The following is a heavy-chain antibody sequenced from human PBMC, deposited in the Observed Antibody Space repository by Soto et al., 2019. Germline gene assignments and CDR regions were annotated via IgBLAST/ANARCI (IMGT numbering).Heavy chain of an antibody. CDR1: GYSFTSYW. CDR3: ARTGTTTGHYYSYGMDV. Sequence: PGESLKISCKGSGYSFTSYWIGWVRQMAGKGLEWMGIIYPGDSDTRYSPSFQGQVTISADKSISTAYLQWSSLKASDTATYYCARTGTTTGHYYSYGMDVWGQGTTVTVSS. D-gene: IGHD1-7*01. V-gene: IGHV5-51*01. J-gene: IGHJ6*02. CDR2: IYPGDSDT.